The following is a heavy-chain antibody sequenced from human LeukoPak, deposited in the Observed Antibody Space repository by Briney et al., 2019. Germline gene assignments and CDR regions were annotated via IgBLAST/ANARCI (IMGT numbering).Heavy chain of an antibody. D-gene: IGHD3-22*01. CDR3: AKGHYYDSSGYSIDY. CDR1: GFTFSSYA. Sequence: GGSLRLSCAASGFTFSSYAMSWVRQAPGKGLEWVSGISGSGGSTYCAVSVQGRFTISRDKSKNTLYLQMNSLRAEDTAVYYCAKGHYYDSSGYSIDYWGQGTLVTVSS. CDR2: ISGSGGST. J-gene: IGHJ4*02. V-gene: IGHV3-23*01.